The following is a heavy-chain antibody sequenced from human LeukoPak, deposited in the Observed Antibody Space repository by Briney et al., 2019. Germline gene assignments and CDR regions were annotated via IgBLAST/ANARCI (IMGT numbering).Heavy chain of an antibody. Sequence: SQTQSLTCAVSGGSFSSGGYSWSWIRQPPGKGLEWIGYIYHSGSTYYNPSLKSRVTISVDRSKNQFSLKLSSVTAADTAVYYCARVGSRYYYYMDAWGKGTTVTVSS. CDR2: IYHSGST. J-gene: IGHJ6*03. CDR1: GGSFSSGGYS. V-gene: IGHV4-30-2*01. CDR3: ARVGSRYYYYMDA. D-gene: IGHD3-16*01.